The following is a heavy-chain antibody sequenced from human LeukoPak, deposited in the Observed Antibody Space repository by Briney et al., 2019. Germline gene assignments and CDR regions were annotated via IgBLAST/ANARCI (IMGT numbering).Heavy chain of an antibody. CDR1: GFTFSSYA. CDR2: ISYDGSNK. V-gene: IGHV3-30*04. CDR3: ARDGNIVVVVAATYMDV. D-gene: IGHD2-15*01. Sequence: GGSLRLSCAASGFTFSSYAMHWVRQAPGKGLEWVAVISYDGSNKYYADSVKGRFTISRDNSKNTLYLQMNSLRAEDTAVHYCARDGNIVVVVAATYMDVWGKGTTVTVSS. J-gene: IGHJ6*03.